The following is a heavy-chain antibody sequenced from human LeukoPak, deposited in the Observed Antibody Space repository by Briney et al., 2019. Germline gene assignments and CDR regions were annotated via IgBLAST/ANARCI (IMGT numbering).Heavy chain of an antibody. V-gene: IGHV3-23*01. CDR1: GFTLSTFA. D-gene: IGHD2-8*02. CDR2: IGANVGST. J-gene: IGHJ6*02. Sequence: QPGGSLRLSCVASGFTLSTFAMYWLRQAPGKGLEWVSAIGANVGSTSYADSVRGRFTISRDNSRNTLYLQMSSLRTDDTATYYCTKSTDYWYYGMDVWGQGTTVTVSS. CDR3: TKSTDYWYYGMDV.